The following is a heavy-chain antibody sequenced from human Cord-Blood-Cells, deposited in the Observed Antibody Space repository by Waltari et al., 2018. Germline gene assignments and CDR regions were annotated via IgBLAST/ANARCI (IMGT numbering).Heavy chain of an antibody. Sequence: QVQLQQWGAGLLKPSETLSLTCAVSGGSFSGYYWSWIRHPPGKGLEWIWEINHSGSPNYNPSLKSRVTISVDPSKNQFSLKLSSGTAADTAVYYCARGGRYCSSTSCQNNWFDPWGQGTLVTVSS. CDR1: GGSFSGYY. J-gene: IGHJ5*02. V-gene: IGHV4-34*01. D-gene: IGHD2-2*01. CDR2: INHSGSP. CDR3: ARGGRYCSSTSCQNNWFDP.